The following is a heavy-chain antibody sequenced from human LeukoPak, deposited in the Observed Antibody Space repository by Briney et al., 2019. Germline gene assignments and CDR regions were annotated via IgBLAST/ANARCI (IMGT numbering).Heavy chain of an antibody. CDR3: TKDVGVILFDY. J-gene: IGHJ4*02. V-gene: IGHV3-23*01. D-gene: IGHD3-16*01. CDR2: ISNSGGST. CDR1: GFTFSSYA. Sequence: GGSLRLPCAASGFTFSSYAMSWVRQAPGKGLEWVSTISNSGGSTHYADSLKGRFTISRDNSKSTLYLQMNSLRAEDTAIYYCTKDVGVILFDYWGQGTLVTVSS.